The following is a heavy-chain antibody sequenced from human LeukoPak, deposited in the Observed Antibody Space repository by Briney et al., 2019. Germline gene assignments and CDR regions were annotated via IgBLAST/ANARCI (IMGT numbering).Heavy chain of an antibody. CDR1: GFTFSSYA. V-gene: IGHV3-30-3*01. CDR3: AGTVLNYYYGMDA. Sequence: GGSLRLSCAASGFTFSSYAMHWVRQAPGKGLEWVAVISYDGSNKYYADSVKGRFTISRDNSKNTLYLQMNSLRAEDTAVYYCAGTVLNYYYGMDAWGQGTTVTVSS. CDR2: ISYDGSNK. D-gene: IGHD4-17*01. J-gene: IGHJ6*02.